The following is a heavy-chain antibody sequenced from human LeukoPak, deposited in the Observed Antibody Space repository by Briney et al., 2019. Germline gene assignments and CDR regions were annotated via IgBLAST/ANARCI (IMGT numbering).Heavy chain of an antibody. CDR1: GDSVSSNGAS. D-gene: IGHD3-3*01. J-gene: IGHJ4*02. Sequence: SQTLSLTCAISGDSVSSNGASWNWIRQSPSRGLEWLGRTYYRSQQWHSDYAPSVKGRIALNPDTSKNQFSLQLNSMTPEDTAVYYCGRETDFGVVSNWGQGTLVTVSS. V-gene: IGHV6-1*01. CDR3: GRETDFGVVSN. CDR2: TYYRSQQWHS.